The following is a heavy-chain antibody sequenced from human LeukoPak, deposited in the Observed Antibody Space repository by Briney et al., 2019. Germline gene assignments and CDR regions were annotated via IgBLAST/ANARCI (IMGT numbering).Heavy chain of an antibody. CDR1: GFTVSSNY. CDR2: IYSGGST. V-gene: IGHV3-53*01. CDR3: AKDRGYSGYDKATPGNYMDV. Sequence: PGGSLRLSCAASGFTVSSNYMSWVRQAPGKGLEWVSVIYSGGSTYYAESVKGRFTISRDNSKNTLYLQMNSLRAEDTAVYYCAKDRGYSGYDKATPGNYMDVWGKGTTVTVSS. J-gene: IGHJ6*03. D-gene: IGHD5-12*01.